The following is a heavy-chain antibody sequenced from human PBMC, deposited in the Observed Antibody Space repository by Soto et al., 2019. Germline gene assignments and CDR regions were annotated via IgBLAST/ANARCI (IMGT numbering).Heavy chain of an antibody. CDR1: GFTFSSYS. D-gene: IGHD2-15*01. CDR2: ISSSSSYI. Sequence: GGSLRLSCAASGFTFSSYSMNWVRQAPGKGLEWVSSISSSSSYIYYADSVKGRFTISRDNAKNSLYLQMNSLRAEDMAVYYCARESGYCSGGSCYVREYYYYYMDVWGKGTTVTVSS. V-gene: IGHV3-21*01. J-gene: IGHJ6*03. CDR3: ARESGYCSGGSCYVREYYYYYMDV.